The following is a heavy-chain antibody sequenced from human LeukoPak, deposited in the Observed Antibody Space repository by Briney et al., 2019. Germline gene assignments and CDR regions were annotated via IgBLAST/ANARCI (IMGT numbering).Heavy chain of an antibody. V-gene: IGHV3-21*01. Sequence: GGSLRLSCAASGFTFSSYSMNWVRQAPGKGLEWVSSISSSSSYIYYADSVKGRFTISRDNAKNSLCLQMSSLRAEDTAVYYCARGYYDSSGYCDYWGQGTLVTVSS. CDR2: ISSSSSYI. CDR1: GFTFSSYS. CDR3: ARGYYDSSGYCDY. D-gene: IGHD3-22*01. J-gene: IGHJ4*02.